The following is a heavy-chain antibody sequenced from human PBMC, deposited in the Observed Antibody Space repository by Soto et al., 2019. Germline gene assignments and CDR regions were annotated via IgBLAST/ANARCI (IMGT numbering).Heavy chain of an antibody. D-gene: IGHD2-2*02. V-gene: IGHV3-74*01. CDR2: MNSDGSTT. Sequence: PGGSLRLSCAASGFTFNTYWMHWVRQAPGKGLVWVSRMNSDGSTTNYADSVKGRFTISRDNARNTLYLQMNSLRAEDTAVYYCAKGEVPAAIPYARYYYYGMDVWGQGTTVTVSS. CDR3: AKGEVPAAIPYARYYYYGMDV. J-gene: IGHJ6*02. CDR1: GFTFNTYW.